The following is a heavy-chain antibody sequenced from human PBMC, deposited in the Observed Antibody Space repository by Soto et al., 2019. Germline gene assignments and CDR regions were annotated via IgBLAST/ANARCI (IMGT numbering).Heavy chain of an antibody. D-gene: IGHD4-17*01. J-gene: IGHJ3*01. CDR2: ISIIGDYR. V-gene: IGHV3-23*01. CDR1: GFTFSSSG. CDR3: ANHGGFDF. Sequence: EGQLLQSWGGLVQPGESLRLSWAASGFTFSSSGMSWVRQAPGKGLEWFSSISIIGDYRSYADSVKGRFTISRDNSKNTLYLQMNSLTAEDTALYYCANHGGFDFWGQGTMVAVSS.